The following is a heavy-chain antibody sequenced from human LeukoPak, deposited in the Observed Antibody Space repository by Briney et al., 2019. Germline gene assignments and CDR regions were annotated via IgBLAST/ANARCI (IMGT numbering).Heavy chain of an antibody. J-gene: IGHJ4*02. D-gene: IGHD3-22*01. CDR2: ISSSSSTI. CDR3: ARASGGGYYFGKFYFDY. V-gene: IGHV3-48*02. CDR1: GFTFSSYA. Sequence: PGGSLRLSCAASGFTFSSYALNWVRQAPGKGLEWVSYISSSSSTIYYTDSVKGRFTISRDNAKNSLYLQMNSLRDEDTAVYYCARASGGGYYFGKFYFDYWGQGTLVTVSS.